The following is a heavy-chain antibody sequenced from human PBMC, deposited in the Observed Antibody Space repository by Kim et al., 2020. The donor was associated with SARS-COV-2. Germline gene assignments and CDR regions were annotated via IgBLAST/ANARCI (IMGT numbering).Heavy chain of an antibody. D-gene: IGHD2-15*01. CDR2: ISYDGCDK. CDR1: GFSFSSYG. CDR3: ARGPVDPKDGWYFDV. J-gene: IGHJ2*01. Sequence: GGSLRLSCAASGFSFSSYGMHWVRQAPGKGLEWVAYISYDGCDKFYADSVKGRFTISRDNSNNTLSLQTNSLRAEDTAVFYCARGPVDPKDGWYFDVWGRGTLVTVSS. V-gene: IGHV3-33*01.